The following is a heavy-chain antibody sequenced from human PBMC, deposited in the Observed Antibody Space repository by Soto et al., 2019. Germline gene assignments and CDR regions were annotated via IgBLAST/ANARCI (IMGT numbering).Heavy chain of an antibody. Sequence: QVQLQESGPGLVKPSETLSLTCTVSGGSISGGVHSWSWIRQPPGKGLQWIGHIFNSGSTYYNPSLNSRSTISVDTSKNQFSLRLSSVTAADTAVYYCAREIMPLTNDWYFDLWGRGTLVTVSS. D-gene: IGHD2-8*01. CDR2: IFNSGST. J-gene: IGHJ2*01. CDR1: GGSISGGVHS. CDR3: AREIMPLTNDWYFDL. V-gene: IGHV4-30-4*01.